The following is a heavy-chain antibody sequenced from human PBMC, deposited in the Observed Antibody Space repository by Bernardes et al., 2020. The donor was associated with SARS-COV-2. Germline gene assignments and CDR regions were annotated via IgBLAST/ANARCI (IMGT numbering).Heavy chain of an antibody. CDR3: TREPGYSSSWPYFDY. Sequence: GGSLRLSCTASGFTFGDYAMSWVRQAPGKGLEWVGFIRSKAYGGTTEYAASVKGRFTISRDDSKSIAYLQMNSLKTEDTAVYYCTREPGYSSSWPYFDYWGQGTLVTVSS. V-gene: IGHV3-49*04. CDR1: GFTFGDYA. J-gene: IGHJ4*02. D-gene: IGHD6-13*01. CDR2: IRSKAYGGTT.